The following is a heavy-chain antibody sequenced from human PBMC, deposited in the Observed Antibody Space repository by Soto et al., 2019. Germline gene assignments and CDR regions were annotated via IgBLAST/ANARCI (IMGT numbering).Heavy chain of an antibody. J-gene: IGHJ4*02. CDR3: ARLYSSSWYGGHTFDY. V-gene: IGHV4-59*08. Sequence: SETLSLTCTVSGGSISSYYWSWIRQPPGKGLEWIGYIYYSGSTNYNPSLKSRVTISVDTSKNQFSLKLSSVTAADTAVYYCARLYSSSWYGGHTFDYWGQGTLVTVSS. D-gene: IGHD6-13*01. CDR1: GGSISSYY. CDR2: IYYSGST.